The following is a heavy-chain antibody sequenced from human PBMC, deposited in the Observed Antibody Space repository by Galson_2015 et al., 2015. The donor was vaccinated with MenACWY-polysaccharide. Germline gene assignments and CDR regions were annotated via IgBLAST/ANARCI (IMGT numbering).Heavy chain of an antibody. Sequence: SLRLSCAASGFTFGDYGMIWLRQAPGKGLEWISLIRSKAYGGTPESAASVKGRFTMSRDDSKRIAYLQMNSLNTEDTAVYYCTAFSAYFQDSSGSFDAFDIWGQGTMVTVSS. V-gene: IGHV3-49*03. CDR3: TAFSAYFQDSSGSFDAFDI. CDR2: IRSKAYGGTP. J-gene: IGHJ3*02. CDR1: GFTFGDYG. D-gene: IGHD3-22*01.